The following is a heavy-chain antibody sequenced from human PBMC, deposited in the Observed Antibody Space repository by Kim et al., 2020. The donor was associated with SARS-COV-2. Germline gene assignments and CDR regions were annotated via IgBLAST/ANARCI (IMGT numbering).Heavy chain of an antibody. V-gene: IGHV4-39*01. CDR3: ARLPTGYPNWVDP. Sequence: SETLSLTCTVSGASIISTIYSWAWIRQPPGKRLEWIGTFHSSGSTFYNPSLYSRFTVSIDTSKNQFSLRMTSVTAADTAVYYCARLPTGYPNWVDPWGQGTLVTVSS. CDR2: FHSSGST. CDR1: GASIISTIYS. D-gene: IGHD3-9*01. J-gene: IGHJ5*02.